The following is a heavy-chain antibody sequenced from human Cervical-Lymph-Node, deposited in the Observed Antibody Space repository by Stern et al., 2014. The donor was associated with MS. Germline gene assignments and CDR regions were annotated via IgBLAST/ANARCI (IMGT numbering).Heavy chain of an antibody. CDR2: IFYRGDT. D-gene: IGHD6-19*01. CDR1: GGSINSDLYY. V-gene: IGHV4-31*03. J-gene: IGHJ4*02. Sequence: QVQLGQSGPGLVRPSQTLSVTCTVSGGSINSDLYYWTWIRQHPGKGLEWIGYIFYRGDTHYNPSLKSRLTISLDKSANQFSLKLRSVTAADTAVYYCARVYGSGWFATHWGQGTLVTVSS. CDR3: ARVYGSGWFATH.